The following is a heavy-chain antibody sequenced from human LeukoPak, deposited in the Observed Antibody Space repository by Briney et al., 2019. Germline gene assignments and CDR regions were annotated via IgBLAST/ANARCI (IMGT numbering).Heavy chain of an antibody. J-gene: IGHJ4*02. CDR1: GFNFSKND. CDR2: IGVAGET. Sequence: GGSLRLSCVASGFNFSKNDMHWVRQTTERGLEWVSAIGVAGETYYADPVKGRFTISRENGKNSVYLQMNSLRAGDTAVYFCAKAFDYNGLRGEGGSFDCWGQGALVTVSS. D-gene: IGHD4-11*01. CDR3: AKAFDYNGLRGEGGSFDC. V-gene: IGHV3-13*01.